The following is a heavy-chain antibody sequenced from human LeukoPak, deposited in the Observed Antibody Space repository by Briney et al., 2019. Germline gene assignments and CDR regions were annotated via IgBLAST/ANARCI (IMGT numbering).Heavy chain of an antibody. CDR1: GFNFSTNG. CDR2: IRFDGTKT. CDR3: ARDFDDVSGNYYYIPDY. J-gene: IGHJ4*02. D-gene: IGHD3-10*01. V-gene: IGHV3-30*02. Sequence: GGSLRLSCGASGFNFSTNGMHWVRQAPGKGLEWVSFIRFDGTKTFYGDSVRGRFTISRDNSKNTLYLQLSSLRGDDTAVYYCARDFDDVSGNYYYIPDYWGQGTLVTVSS.